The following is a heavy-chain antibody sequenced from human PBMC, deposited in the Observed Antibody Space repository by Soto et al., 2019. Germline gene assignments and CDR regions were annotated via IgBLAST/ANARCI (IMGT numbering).Heavy chain of an antibody. CDR3: ARVSSSWYKDYFAY. V-gene: IGHV1-69*12. D-gene: IGHD6-13*01. J-gene: IGHJ4*02. Sequence: QAQLVQSGAEVKKPGSSVKVSCKASGGTFSNYAITWVRQPPGQGLEWMGGITPIFGTTNYAQRFQGRVTITADEYTSTAYMELSSLRSEDTAVYYCARVSSSWYKDYFAYWGQGTLFTVYS. CDR2: ITPIFGTT. CDR1: GGTFSNYA.